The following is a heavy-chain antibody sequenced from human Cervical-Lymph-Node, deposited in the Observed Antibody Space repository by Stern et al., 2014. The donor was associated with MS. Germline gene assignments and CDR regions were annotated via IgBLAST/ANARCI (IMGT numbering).Heavy chain of an antibody. D-gene: IGHD3-3*01. Sequence: QVQLGQSGAEVKKPGSSVKVSCKASGGTFSNYAHTWVRQAPGQGLEWMGGIIPVFGTANYAQKFQGRVTITVDKFTSTIYMELSSLRSEDTAVYYCARSMERATLFGVGESYYYYGMDVWGQGTTVTVSS. CDR3: ARSMERATLFGVGESYYYYGMDV. CDR1: GGTFSNYA. J-gene: IGHJ6*02. CDR2: IIPVFGTA. V-gene: IGHV1-69*06.